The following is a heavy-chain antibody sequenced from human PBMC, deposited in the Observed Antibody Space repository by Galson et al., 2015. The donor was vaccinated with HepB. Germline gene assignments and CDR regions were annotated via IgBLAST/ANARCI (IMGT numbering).Heavy chain of an antibody. Sequence: SLRLSCAASGFTFSNAWMSWVRQAPGKGLEWVGRIKSKTDGGTTDYAAPVKGRFTISRDDSKNTLYLQMNSLKTEDTAVYYCTTDNPNYSGYSYGYDTFDYWGQGTLVTVSS. CDR3: TTDNPNYSGYSYGYDTFDY. CDR2: IKSKTDGGTT. V-gene: IGHV3-15*01. D-gene: IGHD5-18*01. CDR1: GFTFSNAW. J-gene: IGHJ4*02.